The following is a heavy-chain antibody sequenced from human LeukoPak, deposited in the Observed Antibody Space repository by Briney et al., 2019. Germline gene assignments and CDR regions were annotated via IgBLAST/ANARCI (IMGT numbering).Heavy chain of an antibody. V-gene: IGHV3-30*07. Sequence: GGSLRLSCAASGFIFRSYPMHWVRQAPGKGLEWVAVVSYDGSGEKYADSVNGRFTISRDNSKNTLYLQMNSLRAEDTAVYYCARVLSFPAIGVPLDYWGQGTLVTVSS. CDR1: GFIFRSYP. CDR3: ARVLSFPAIGVPLDY. CDR2: VSYDGSGE. J-gene: IGHJ4*02. D-gene: IGHD2-2*01.